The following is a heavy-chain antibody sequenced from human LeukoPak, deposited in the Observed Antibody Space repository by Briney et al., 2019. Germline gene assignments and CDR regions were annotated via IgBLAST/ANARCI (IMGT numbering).Heavy chain of an antibody. CDR3: ASYQNDYGA. CDR2: ISSSGSTI. CDR1: GFTFSSYS. V-gene: IGHV3-48*04. J-gene: IGHJ5*02. Sequence: GGSLRLSCAASGFTFSSYSMNWVRQAPGKGLEWVSYISSSGSTIYYADSVKGRFTISRDNAKNSLYLQMNSLRAEDTAVYYCASYQNDYGAWGQGTLVTVSS. D-gene: IGHD4-17*01.